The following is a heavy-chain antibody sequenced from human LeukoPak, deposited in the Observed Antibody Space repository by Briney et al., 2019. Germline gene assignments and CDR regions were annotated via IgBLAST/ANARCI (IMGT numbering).Heavy chain of an antibody. D-gene: IGHD5-18*01. V-gene: IGHV4-59*08. CDR3: AREVDTAMALDNWFDP. Sequence: SETLSLTCTVSGGSISNYYWSWLRQPPGKGLEWIGYIYYSGSTNYNPSLKSRVTISLDTSKNQFSLKLSSVTAADTAVYYCAREVDTAMALDNWFDPWGQGTLVTVSS. CDR2: IYYSGST. J-gene: IGHJ5*02. CDR1: GGSISNYY.